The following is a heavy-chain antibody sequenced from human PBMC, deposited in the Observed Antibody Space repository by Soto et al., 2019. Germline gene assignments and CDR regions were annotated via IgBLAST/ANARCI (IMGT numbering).Heavy chain of an antibody. CDR1: GFTFSSYA. Sequence: EVQLLESGGGLVQPGGSLRLSCAASGFTFSSYAMSWVRQAPGTGLEWVSAISGSGGCTYYADSVKGRFTIPRDHSKNTLYLQMNSLRAEDTAVYYCAKDSRGSWYFDYLGQETQVTVSS. CDR2: ISGSGGCT. J-gene: IGHJ4*02. D-gene: IGHD6-13*01. V-gene: IGHV3-23*01. CDR3: AKDSRGSWYFDY.